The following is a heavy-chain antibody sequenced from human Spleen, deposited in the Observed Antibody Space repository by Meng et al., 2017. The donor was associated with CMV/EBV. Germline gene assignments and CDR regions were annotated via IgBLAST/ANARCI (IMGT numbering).Heavy chain of an antibody. V-gene: IGHV1-18*01. CDR3: ARSPGGTVATRADF. CDR1: GYSFTNYG. CDR2: ISNYNDNT. Sequence: KTSGYSFTNYGISWVRQAPGQGLEWMGWISNYNDNTNYAQKLQGRVTMTRDASTSTAYMELRSLRSDDTAVYYCARSPGGTVATRADFWGRGTLVTVSS. J-gene: IGHJ4*02. D-gene: IGHD6-6*01.